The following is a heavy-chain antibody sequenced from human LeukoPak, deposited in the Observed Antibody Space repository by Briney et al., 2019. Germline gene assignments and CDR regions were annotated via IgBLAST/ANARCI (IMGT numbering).Heavy chain of an antibody. CDR1: GFTFSSYD. J-gene: IGHJ6*03. D-gene: IGHD6-13*01. V-gene: IGHV3-13*01. CDR3: ARSPTSSSWYTNYYYYMDV. CDR2: IGTAGDT. Sequence: GGSLRLSCAASGFTFSSYDMHWVRQATGKGLEWVSAIGTAGDTYYPGSVKGRLTISRENAKNSLYLQMNSLRAGDTAVYYCARSPTSSSWYTNYYYYMDVWGKGTTVTVSS.